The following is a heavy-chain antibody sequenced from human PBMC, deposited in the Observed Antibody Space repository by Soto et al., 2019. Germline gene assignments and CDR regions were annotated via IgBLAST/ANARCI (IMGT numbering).Heavy chain of an antibody. CDR2: ISAYNGNT. Sequence: GASVKVSCKASGYTFTSYGISWVRQAPGQGLEWMGWISAYNGNTNYAQKLQGRVTMTTDTSTSTAYMELRSLRSDDTAVYYCARGRYGIAAAGARSPRTYYFDYWGQGTLATVSS. CDR3: ARGRYGIAAAGARSPRTYYFDY. D-gene: IGHD6-13*01. V-gene: IGHV1-18*01. CDR1: GYTFTSYG. J-gene: IGHJ4*02.